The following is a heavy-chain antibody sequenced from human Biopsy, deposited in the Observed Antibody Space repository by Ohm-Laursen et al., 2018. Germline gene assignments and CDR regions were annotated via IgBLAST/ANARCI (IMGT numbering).Heavy chain of an antibody. J-gene: IGHJ1*01. CDR2: NIPILGTG. CDR1: AATFSNYG. V-gene: IGHV1-69*06. D-gene: IGHD3-9*01. Sequence: SSVKVSCKAPAATFSNYGVNWVRQAPGQGLECLGGNIPILGTGNYAQKFQDRVTVAANTSMSTATMELRSLRSDDTAVYYCATKLTGYFHHWGQGTLVIVSS. CDR3: ATKLTGYFHH.